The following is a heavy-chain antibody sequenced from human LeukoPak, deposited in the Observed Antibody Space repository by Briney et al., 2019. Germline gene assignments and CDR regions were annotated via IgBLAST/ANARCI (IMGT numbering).Heavy chain of an antibody. Sequence: PGGSLRLSCAASGLXFSSHAMSWVRQAPGKGLEWVSAISGSGGSTDYADSVKGRFTISRDNSKNTLYLQMNSLRAEDTAVYYCAKDRQWLPSGAFDIWGQGTMVTVSS. J-gene: IGHJ3*02. CDR3: AKDRQWLPSGAFDI. CDR2: ISGSGGST. CDR1: GLXFSSHA. D-gene: IGHD6-19*01. V-gene: IGHV3-23*01.